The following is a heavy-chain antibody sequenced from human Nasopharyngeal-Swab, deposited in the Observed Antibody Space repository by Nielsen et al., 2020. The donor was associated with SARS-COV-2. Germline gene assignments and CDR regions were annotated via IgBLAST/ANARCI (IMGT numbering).Heavy chain of an antibody. V-gene: IGHV3-73*01. J-gene: IGHJ6*02. Sequence: GGSLRLSCAASGFTFSGSAMHWVRQASGEGLEWVGRIRSKANSYATAYAASVKGRFTISRDDSKNTAYLQMNSLKTEDTAVYYCTRALEGSGPSSYYGMDVWGQGTTVTVSS. D-gene: IGHD3-10*01. CDR2: IRSKANSYAT. CDR3: TRALEGSGPSSYYGMDV. CDR1: GFTFSGSA.